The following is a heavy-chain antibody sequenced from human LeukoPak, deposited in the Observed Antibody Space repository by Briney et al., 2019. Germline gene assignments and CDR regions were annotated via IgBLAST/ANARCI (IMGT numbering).Heavy chain of an antibody. CDR2: IYTSGST. V-gene: IGHV4-4*07. D-gene: IGHD3-9*01. CDR1: GGSISSYY. CDR3: ARYSDILTGYYNQWVNWFDP. Sequence: PSETLSLTCSVSGGSISSYYWSWIRQPPGKGLEWIGRIYTSGSTNYNPSLKSRVTMSVDTSKNQFSLKLSSVTAADTAVYYCARYSDILTGYYNQWVNWFDPWGQGTLVTVSS. J-gene: IGHJ5*02.